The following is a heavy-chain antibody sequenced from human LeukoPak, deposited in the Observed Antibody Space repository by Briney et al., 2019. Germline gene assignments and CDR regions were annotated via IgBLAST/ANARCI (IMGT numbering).Heavy chain of an antibody. J-gene: IGHJ6*02. CDR2: IIPILGIA. CDR1: GGTFSSYA. CDR3: ARDADVAHDYQYYGMDV. V-gene: IGHV1-69*04. D-gene: IGHD2-21*01. Sequence: GASVKVSCKASGGTFSSYAISWVRQAPGQGLEWMGRIIPILGIANYAQKFQGRVTITADKSTSTAYMELSSLRSEDTAVYYCARDADVAHDYQYYGMDVWGQGTTVTVSS.